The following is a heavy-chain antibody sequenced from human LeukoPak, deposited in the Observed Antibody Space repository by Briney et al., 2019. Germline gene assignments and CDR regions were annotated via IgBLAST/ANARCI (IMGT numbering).Heavy chain of an antibody. J-gene: IGHJ5*02. CDR2: ISSSSSYI. Sequence: GGSLRLSCAASGFTFSSYGMNWVRQAPGKGLEWVSSISSSSSYIYYADSVKGRFTISRDDAKNTVDLQMNSLRGEDTAVYYCVRGRGSYGWFDPWGQGTLVTVSS. CDR1: GFTFSSYG. CDR3: VRGRGSYGWFDP. V-gene: IGHV3-21*01. D-gene: IGHD3-10*01.